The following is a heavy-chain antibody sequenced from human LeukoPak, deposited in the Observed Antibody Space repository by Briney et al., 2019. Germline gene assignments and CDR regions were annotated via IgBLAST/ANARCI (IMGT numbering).Heavy chain of an antibody. CDR1: GFSVSHNY. V-gene: IGHV3-53*01. J-gene: IGHJ4*02. CDR2: IYSGGNT. CDR3: TRDTPGIAASVSGG. D-gene: IGHD6-13*01. Sequence: GGSLRLSCTASGFSVSHNYMNWVRQAPGKGLEWVALIYSGGNTHYADSVKGRFTISRDNSKNTLYLQMSSLRVEDTAVYYCTRDTPGIAASVSGGWGQGTLVTAS.